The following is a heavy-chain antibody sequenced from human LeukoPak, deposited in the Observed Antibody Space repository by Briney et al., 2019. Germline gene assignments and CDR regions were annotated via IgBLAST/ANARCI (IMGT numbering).Heavy chain of an antibody. D-gene: IGHD2-8*01. CDR3: ARCLLYLWNRNFYYYMDV. J-gene: IGHJ6*03. CDR2: ISGSGGST. V-gene: IGHV3-23*01. CDR1: GFTFSSYA. Sequence: GGSLRLSCAAPGFTFSSYAMSWVRQAPGKGLEWVSAISGSGGSTYYADSVKGRFTISRDTSQNTLSLQMNSLRGEDTAVYYCARCLLYLWNRNFYYYMDVWGKGTTVTVSS.